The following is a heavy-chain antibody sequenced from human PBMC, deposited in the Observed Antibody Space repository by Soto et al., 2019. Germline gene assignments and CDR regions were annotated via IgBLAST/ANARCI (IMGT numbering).Heavy chain of an antibody. D-gene: IGHD4-4*01. V-gene: IGHV4-30-2*01. CDR3: AWDKASSNYFAY. Sequence: ASETLCLSCAVSGGSISRGGYSWSWIRQPPGKGLEWIGYIYHSGSTYYNPSLKSRVTISVDRSKNQFSLKLSSVTAADTAVYFCAWDKASSNYFAYWGQGTLVIGSA. CDR2: IYHSGST. J-gene: IGHJ4*02. CDR1: GGSISRGGYS.